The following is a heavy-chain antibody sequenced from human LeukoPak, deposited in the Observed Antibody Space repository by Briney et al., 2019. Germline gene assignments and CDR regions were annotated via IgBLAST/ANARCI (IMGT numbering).Heavy chain of an antibody. D-gene: IGHD3-10*01. J-gene: IGHJ4*02. CDR3: ARSYPSVNYFDY. V-gene: IGHV1-46*01. CDR1: GYTFTSYY. CDR2: INPSGGGT. Sequence: ASVTVSCKASGYTFTSYYMHWVRQAPGQGLEWMGIINPSGGGTSYAQKFQGRVTMTRDTSTSTVYMELSSLRSEDTAVYYCARSYPSVNYFDYWGQGTLVTVSS.